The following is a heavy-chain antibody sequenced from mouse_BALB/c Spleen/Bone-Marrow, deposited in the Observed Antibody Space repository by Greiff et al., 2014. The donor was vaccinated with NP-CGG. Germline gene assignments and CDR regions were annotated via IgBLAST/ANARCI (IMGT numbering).Heavy chain of an antibody. Sequence: VHLVESGPGLVAPSQSLSITCTVSGFSLTSYGVHWVRQPPGKGLEWLGIIWADGSTNYNSALMSRLSISKDNSKSQVFLKMNSLQTDDTAMYYCARSHYPYYFDYWGQGTTLTVSS. CDR1: GFSLTSYG. V-gene: IGHV2-9*02. CDR2: IWADGST. CDR3: ARSHYPYYFDY. J-gene: IGHJ2*01. D-gene: IGHD1-2*01.